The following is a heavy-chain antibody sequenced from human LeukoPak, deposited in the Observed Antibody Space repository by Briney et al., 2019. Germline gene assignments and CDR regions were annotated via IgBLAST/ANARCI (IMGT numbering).Heavy chain of an antibody. Sequence: GGSLRLSCVASGFTFSNTWMNWVRQAPGKGLEWVGRIKSKADGGTTDYTAPVQGRFTISRDDSKSTLYPQMNSLKTEDTAVYFCTTTRTYWGQGTLVTVSS. D-gene: IGHD2-2*01. J-gene: IGHJ4*02. CDR2: IKSKADGGTT. CDR1: GFTFSNTW. V-gene: IGHV3-15*01. CDR3: TTTRTY.